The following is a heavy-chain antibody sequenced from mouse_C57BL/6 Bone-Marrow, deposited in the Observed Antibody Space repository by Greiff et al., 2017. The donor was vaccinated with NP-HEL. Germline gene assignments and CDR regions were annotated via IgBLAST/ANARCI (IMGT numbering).Heavy chain of an antibody. CDR1: GYAFSSYW. Sequence: VQLQESGAELVKPGASVKISCKASGYAFSSYWMNWVKQRPGKGLEWIGQIYPGDGDTNYNGKFKGKATLTADKSSSTAYMQLSSLTSEDSAVYFCARGIYYGNNWYFDVWGTGTTVTVSS. CDR2: IYPGDGDT. D-gene: IGHD2-1*01. CDR3: ARGIYYGNNWYFDV. V-gene: IGHV1-80*01. J-gene: IGHJ1*03.